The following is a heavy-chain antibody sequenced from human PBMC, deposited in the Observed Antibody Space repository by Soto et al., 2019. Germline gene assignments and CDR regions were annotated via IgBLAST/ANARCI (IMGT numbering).Heavy chain of an antibody. CDR1: GFSLSTSGVN. D-gene: IGHD5-18*01. CDR3: AHRRRGYSYGYYFDY. J-gene: IGHJ4*02. V-gene: IGHV2-5*02. CDR2: IYWDDAK. Sequence: QITLKESGPTLVKPTQTLTLTCTFSGFSLSTSGVNVGWIRQPPGKALEWLALIYWDDAKRYSPSLKNRLTITKDTSKNQVVLTMTNIDPVDKATYYCAHRRRGYSYGYYFDYWGQGTLVTVSS.